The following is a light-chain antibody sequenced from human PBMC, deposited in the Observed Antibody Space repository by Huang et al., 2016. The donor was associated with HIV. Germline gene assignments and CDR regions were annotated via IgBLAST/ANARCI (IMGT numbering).Light chain of an antibody. CDR2: GAF. CDR3: QQYNNWPRT. Sequence: EIVMTQSPVTLSASPGERVTLSCRASQSVSNNLAWYQHKPGQTPRRLIFGAFTRATGVPARFSGSGSGTEFTLTISSLQSEDFAVYHCQQYNNWPRTFGRGTKVEIK. V-gene: IGKV3-15*01. CDR1: QSVSNN. J-gene: IGKJ1*01.